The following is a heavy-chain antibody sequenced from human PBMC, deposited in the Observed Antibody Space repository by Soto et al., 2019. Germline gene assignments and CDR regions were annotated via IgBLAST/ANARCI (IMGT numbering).Heavy chain of an antibody. D-gene: IGHD3-3*01. CDR3: ARRDFWSGYGQWYYYGMDV. J-gene: IGHJ6*02. CDR2: IIPIFGTA. V-gene: IGHV1-69*13. Sequence: SVKVSCKASGGTFSSYAISWVRQAPGQGLEWMGGIIPIFGTANYAQKFQGRVTITADESTSTAYMELSSLRSEDTAVYYCARRDFWSGYGQWYYYGMDVWGQGTTVT. CDR1: GGTFSSYA.